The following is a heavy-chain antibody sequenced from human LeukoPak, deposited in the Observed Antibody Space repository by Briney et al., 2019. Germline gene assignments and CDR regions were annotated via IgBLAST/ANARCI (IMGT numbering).Heavy chain of an antibody. V-gene: IGHV1-18*01. J-gene: IGHJ4*02. CDR1: GYTLTSYG. D-gene: IGHD3-22*01. Sequence: GASVKVSCKVSGYTLTSYGISWVRQAPGQGLEWMGWISAYNGNTNYAQKVQGRVTMTTDTSTSTAYMELRSLRSDDTAVFYCARDSSEDFYDSSGYYSFDFWGQGTLVTVSS. CDR2: ISAYNGNT. CDR3: ARDSSEDFYDSSGYYSFDF.